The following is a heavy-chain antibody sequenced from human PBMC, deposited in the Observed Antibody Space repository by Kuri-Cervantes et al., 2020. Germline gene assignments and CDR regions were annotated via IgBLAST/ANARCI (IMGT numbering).Heavy chain of an antibody. V-gene: IGHV3-30*01. Sequence: GGSLRLSCAASGFTFSSYAMHWVRQAPGKGLEWVAVISYDGSNKYYADSVKGRFTISRDNSKNTLYLQMNSLRAEDTAVYYCAKAGARVISGSDLGAFDYWGQGTLVTVSS. CDR3: AKAGARVISGSDLGAFDY. J-gene: IGHJ4*02. CDR1: GFTFSSYA. D-gene: IGHD1-26*01. CDR2: ISYDGSNK.